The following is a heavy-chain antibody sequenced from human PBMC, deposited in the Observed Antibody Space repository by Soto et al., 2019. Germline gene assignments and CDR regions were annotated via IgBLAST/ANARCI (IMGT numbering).Heavy chain of an antibody. J-gene: IGHJ4*02. Sequence: QVQLVQSGAEVKKPGSSVKVSCKASAGTFSSYAISWVRPAPGQGIEWLGGLIPILGTANYAQKFQGRVTITGDDSTSTAYMELCSLRYSDTAVYYCARESPAYSESYYGSFYYWGQGTLVTVSS. CDR2: LIPILGTA. CDR3: ARESPAYSESYYGSFYY. D-gene: IGHD1-26*01. V-gene: IGHV1-69*12. CDR1: AGTFSSYA.